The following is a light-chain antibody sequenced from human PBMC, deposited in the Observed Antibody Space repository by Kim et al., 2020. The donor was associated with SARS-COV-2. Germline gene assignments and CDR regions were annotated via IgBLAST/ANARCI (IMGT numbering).Light chain of an antibody. CDR1: KNLNNN. V-gene: IGKV1-39*01. CDR3: QESFRPPRRT. J-gene: IGKJ4*01. Sequence: SIGARVTITCRASKNLNNNLNGYQQKPGEAPKLLIYAASSLFRGVPSRFSGSGSGTEFTLSISSLKSEDFATYYCQESFRPPRRTFGGGTKVDIK. CDR2: AAS.